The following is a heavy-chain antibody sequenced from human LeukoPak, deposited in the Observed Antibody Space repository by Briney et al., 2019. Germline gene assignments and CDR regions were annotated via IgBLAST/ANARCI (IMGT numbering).Heavy chain of an antibody. V-gene: IGHV3-48*02. J-gene: IGHJ5*02. CDR3: ARVYSSGWYWFDP. Sequence: GGSLRLSCAASGFTFSSYSMNWVRQAPGKGLEWVSYISSSSSTIYYADSVRGRFTISRDNAKNSLYLQMNSLRDEDTAVYYCARVYSSGWYWFDPWGQGTLVTVSS. CDR1: GFTFSSYS. D-gene: IGHD6-19*01. CDR2: ISSSSSTI.